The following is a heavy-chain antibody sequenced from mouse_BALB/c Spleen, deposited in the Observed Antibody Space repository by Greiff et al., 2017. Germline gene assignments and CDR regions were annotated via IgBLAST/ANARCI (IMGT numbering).Heavy chain of an antibody. Sequence: QVQLKESGPGLVAPSQSLSITCTVSGFSLTSYGVHWVRQPPGKGLEWLGVIWAGGSTNYNSALMSRLSISKDNSKSQVFLKMNSLQTDDTAMYYCARDPGFLYWYFDVWGAGTTVTVSS. V-gene: IGHV2-9*02. CDR3: ARDPGFLYWYFDV. J-gene: IGHJ1*01. CDR1: GFSLTSYG. CDR2: IWAGGST.